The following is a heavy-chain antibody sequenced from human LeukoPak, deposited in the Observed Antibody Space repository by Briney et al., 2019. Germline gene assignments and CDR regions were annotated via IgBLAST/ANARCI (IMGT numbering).Heavy chain of an antibody. Sequence: GGSLRLSCAASGVGLSSNYVGWVRQAPGGGLHWVSLLYSGGGTYYADSVKGRFTISRDTSKNTLYLQMNSLRADDTAVYYCARDLYSSGWYGIHWGQGTLVTVSS. CDR3: ARDLYSSGWYGIH. V-gene: IGHV3-53*01. D-gene: IGHD6-19*01. J-gene: IGHJ4*02. CDR2: LYSGGGT. CDR1: GVGLSSNY.